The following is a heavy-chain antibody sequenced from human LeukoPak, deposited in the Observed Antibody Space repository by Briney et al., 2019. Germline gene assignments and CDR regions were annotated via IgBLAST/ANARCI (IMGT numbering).Heavy chain of an antibody. D-gene: IGHD3-10*01. CDR3: AKPWFGEQGVFDY. V-gene: IGHV3-23*01. CDR1: GFNFRSYG. Sequence: GGSLRLSCATSGFNFRSYGMNWVRQAPGKGLEWVSAISGSGGSTYYADSVKGRFTISRDNSKNTLYLQMNSLRAEDTAVYYCAKPWFGEQGVFDYWGQGTLVTVSS. J-gene: IGHJ4*02. CDR2: ISGSGGST.